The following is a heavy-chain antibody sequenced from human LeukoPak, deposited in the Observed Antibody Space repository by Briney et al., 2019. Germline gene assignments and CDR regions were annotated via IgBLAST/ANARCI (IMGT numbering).Heavy chain of an antibody. CDR1: GFTFSSYA. Sequence: PGGSLRLSCAASGFTFSSYAMSWVRQAPGKGLEWVSAISGSGGSTYYAGSVKGRFTISRDNSKNTLYLQMNSLRAEDTAVYYCAKDDVDTAMVPTDYWGQGTLVTVSS. CDR2: ISGSGGST. V-gene: IGHV3-23*01. CDR3: AKDDVDTAMVPTDY. D-gene: IGHD5-18*01. J-gene: IGHJ4*02.